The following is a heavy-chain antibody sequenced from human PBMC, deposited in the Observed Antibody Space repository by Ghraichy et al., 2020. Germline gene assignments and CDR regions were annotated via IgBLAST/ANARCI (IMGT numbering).Heavy chain of an antibody. D-gene: IGHD2/OR15-2a*01. CDR3: ARGIDLSS. CDR2: MNHRGST. J-gene: IGHJ5*01. CDR1: GGSFSGYY. V-gene: IGHV4-34*01. Sequence: SETLSLTCSVHGGSFSGYYWSWIRQPPGKGLEWIGEMNHRGSTNYNPSLKSRVTILMDTSRNQLSLNLTSVIAADTAVYYCARGIDLSSWGHGTLVTVSS.